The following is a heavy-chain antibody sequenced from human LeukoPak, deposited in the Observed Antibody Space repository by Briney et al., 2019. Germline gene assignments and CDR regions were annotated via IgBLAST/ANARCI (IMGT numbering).Heavy chain of an antibody. D-gene: IGHD2-2*01. CDR3: ARGGDIVVVPAANARFDP. CDR2: INHSGST. Sequence: SETLSLTCAVYGGSFGGYYWSWIRQPPGKGLEWIGEINHSGSTNYNPSLKSRVTISVDTSKNQFSLKLSSVTAADTAVYYCARGGDIVVVPAANARFDPWGQGTLVTVSS. J-gene: IGHJ5*02. CDR1: GGSFGGYY. V-gene: IGHV4-34*01.